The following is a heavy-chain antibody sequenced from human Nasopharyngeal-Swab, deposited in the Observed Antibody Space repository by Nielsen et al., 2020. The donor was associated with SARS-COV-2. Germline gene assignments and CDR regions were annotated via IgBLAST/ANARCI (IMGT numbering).Heavy chain of an antibody. D-gene: IGHD2-15*01. J-gene: IGHJ6*02. V-gene: IGHV3-30-3*01. CDR2: ISYDGINK. Sequence: VREAPGKGLGWVAVISYDGINKYYADSVKGRFTISRDNSKNTLYLQMNSLRAEDTAVYYCARDHLYCSGGSCYRNYYGMDVWGQGTTVTVSS. CDR3: ARDHLYCSGGSCYRNYYGMDV.